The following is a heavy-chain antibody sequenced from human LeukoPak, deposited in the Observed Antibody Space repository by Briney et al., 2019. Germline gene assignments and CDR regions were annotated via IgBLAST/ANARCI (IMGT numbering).Heavy chain of an antibody. CDR3: ARDFLHLGG. CDR2: ISGSDSST. Sequence: PGGSLRLSCAASGFTFSSSAMSWVRQAPGKGLEWVSTISGSDSSTYYADSVKGRFTISRDNAKNTLYLQMNSLRAEDTAVYYCARDFLHLGGWGQGTMVTVSS. CDR1: GFTFSSSA. D-gene: IGHD3-16*01. J-gene: IGHJ3*01. V-gene: IGHV3-23*01.